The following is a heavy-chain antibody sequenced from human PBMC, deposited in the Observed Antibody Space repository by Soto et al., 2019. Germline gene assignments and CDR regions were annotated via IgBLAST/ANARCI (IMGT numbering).Heavy chain of an antibody. CDR3: ARDEGNWGSFDY. V-gene: IGHV1-69*08. J-gene: IGHJ4*02. Sequence: QVQLVQSGAEVKKPGSSVKVSCKASGGTFSSYTISWVRQAPGQGLEWMGRIIPILGIANYAQKLQGRVTITADKSTSTAYMELSSLRSEDTAVYYCARDEGNWGSFDYWGQGTLVTVSS. CDR1: GGTFSSYT. D-gene: IGHD7-27*01. CDR2: IIPILGIA.